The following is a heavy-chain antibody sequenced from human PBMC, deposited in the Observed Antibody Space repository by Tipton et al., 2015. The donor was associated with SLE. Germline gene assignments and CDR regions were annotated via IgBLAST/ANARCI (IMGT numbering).Heavy chain of an antibody. J-gene: IGHJ5*02. Sequence: GSLRLSCAASGFTFSSYSMNWVRQAPGKGLEWVSVIYSGGTTYYADSVKGRFTMSRDNSKNTLYLQMNSLRAEDTAVYYCARVGRYCSGGGCYAWGQGTLVTVSS. V-gene: IGHV3-66*02. CDR2: IYSGGTT. CDR1: GFTFSSYS. D-gene: IGHD2-15*01. CDR3: ARVGRYCSGGGCYA.